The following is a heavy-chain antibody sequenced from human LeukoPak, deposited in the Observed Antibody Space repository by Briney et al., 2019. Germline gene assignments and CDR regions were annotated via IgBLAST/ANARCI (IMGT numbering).Heavy chain of an antibody. D-gene: IGHD3-3*01. CDR2: ISSSSSYI. Sequence: GGSLRLSCAASGFTFSSYSMNWVRQAPGKGLEWVSSISSSSSYIYYADSVKGRFTISRDNAKNSLYLQMNSLRAEDTAVYYCARDFYSARGAYYDFWSGYPSPYYFDHWGQGTLVTVSS. V-gene: IGHV3-21*01. CDR1: GFTFSSYS. CDR3: ARDFYSARGAYYDFWSGYPSPYYFDH. J-gene: IGHJ4*02.